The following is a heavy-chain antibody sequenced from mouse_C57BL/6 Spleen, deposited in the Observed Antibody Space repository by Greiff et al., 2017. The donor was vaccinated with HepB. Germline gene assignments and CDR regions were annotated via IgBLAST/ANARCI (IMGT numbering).Heavy chain of an antibody. Sequence: EVKLMESGGGLVKPGGSLKLSCAASGFTFSDYGMHWVRQAPEKGLEWVAYISSGSSNIYYADTVKGRFTISRDNAKNTLFLQMTSLRSEDKAMYYCARGSGLLRIDYWGQGTTLTVSS. CDR3: ARGSGLLRIDY. CDR2: ISSGSSNI. CDR1: GFTFSDYG. J-gene: IGHJ2*01. D-gene: IGHD2-3*01. V-gene: IGHV5-17*01.